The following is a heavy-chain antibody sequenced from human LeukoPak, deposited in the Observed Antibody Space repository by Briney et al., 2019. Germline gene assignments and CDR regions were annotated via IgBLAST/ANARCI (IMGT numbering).Heavy chain of an antibody. CDR1: GFTFSSYA. D-gene: IGHD6-19*01. V-gene: IGHV3-23*01. CDR2: ISGSGGST. J-gene: IGHJ4*02. CDR3: ARADASGWPFDY. Sequence: GGSLRLSCAASGFTFSSYAMSWVRQAPGKGLEWVSAISGSGGSTYYADSVKGRFTISRDNAKNSLYLQMNSLRAEDTAVYYCARADASGWPFDYWGQGTLVTVSS.